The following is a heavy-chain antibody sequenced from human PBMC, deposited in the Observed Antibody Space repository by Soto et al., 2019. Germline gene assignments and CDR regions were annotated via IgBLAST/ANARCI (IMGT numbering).Heavy chain of an antibody. CDR2: ISGTSDYI. V-gene: IGHV3-21*01. Sequence: GGSLRLSCAASGFTFSSYSMNWVRQAPGRGLEWVAAISGTSDYIYYADSVKGRFTISRDNAKTSLYIQMNSLRAEDKAVYYCARDHRYCSGSSCRPYYYYYGMDVWGQGTTVTVSS. J-gene: IGHJ6*02. CDR1: GFTFSSYS. CDR3: ARDHRYCSGSSCRPYYYYYGMDV. D-gene: IGHD2-15*01.